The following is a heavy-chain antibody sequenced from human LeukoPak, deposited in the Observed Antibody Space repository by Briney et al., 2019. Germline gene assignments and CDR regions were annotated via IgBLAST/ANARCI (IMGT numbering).Heavy chain of an antibody. CDR1: GGSFSGCY. V-gene: IGHV4-34*01. D-gene: IGHD6-19*01. CDR3: AISGWYTGPFDY. J-gene: IGHJ4*02. CDR2: INHSGST. Sequence: SETLSLTCAVYGGSFSGCYWSWIRQPPGKGLEWIGEINHSGSTNYNPSLKSRVTISVDTSKNQFSLKLSSVTAADTAVYYCAISGWYTGPFDYWGQGTLVTVSS.